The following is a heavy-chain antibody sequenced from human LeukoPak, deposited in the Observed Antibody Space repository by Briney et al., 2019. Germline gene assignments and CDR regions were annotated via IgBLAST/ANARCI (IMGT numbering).Heavy chain of an antibody. Sequence: ASQTLSLTCTVSGGSISSGSYYWSWIRQPAGKGLEWIGRIYTSGSTNYNPSLKSRVTISVDTSKNQFSLKLSSVTAADTAVYYCARGAETYYDFWSGYRPHYHMDVWGKGTTVTVSS. CDR1: GGSISSGSYY. V-gene: IGHV4-61*02. CDR3: ARGAETYYDFWSGYRPHYHMDV. J-gene: IGHJ6*03. D-gene: IGHD3-3*01. CDR2: IYTSGST.